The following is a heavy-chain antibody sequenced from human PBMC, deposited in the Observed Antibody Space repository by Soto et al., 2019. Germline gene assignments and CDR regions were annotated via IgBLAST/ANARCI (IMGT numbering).Heavy chain of an antibody. CDR2: IDPSDSYT. V-gene: IGHV5-10-1*01. D-gene: IGHD6-6*01. J-gene: IGHJ6*02. Sequence: PGESLKISCKGSGYSFTSYWISWVRQMPGKGLEWMGRIDPSDSYTNYSPSFQGHVTISADKSISTAYLQWSSPKASDTAMYYCARHEKGSSLPRNYYYYGMDVWGQGTTVTVSS. CDR3: ARHEKGSSLPRNYYYYGMDV. CDR1: GYSFTSYW.